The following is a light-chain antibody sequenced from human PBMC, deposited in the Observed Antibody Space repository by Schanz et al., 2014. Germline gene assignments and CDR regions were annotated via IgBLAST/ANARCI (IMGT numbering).Light chain of an antibody. CDR2: DNN. V-gene: IGLV1-51*01. CDR3: GTWDSGLNAGV. Sequence: QSVLTQPPSVSAAPGQKVTISCSGTTSNIGNNYVSWYQQLPGTAPKLLIYDNNVRPSGIPDRFSGSKSGTSATLGITGLQTGDEADYFCGTWDSGLNAGVFGGGTKLTVL. J-gene: IGLJ3*02. CDR1: TSNIGNNY.